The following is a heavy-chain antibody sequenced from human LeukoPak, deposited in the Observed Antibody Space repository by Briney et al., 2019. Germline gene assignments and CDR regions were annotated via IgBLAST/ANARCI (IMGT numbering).Heavy chain of an antibody. CDR3: ARCIAAAGYYYYYGMDM. CDR2: IYPDDSDT. CDR1: GYSFTRYW. Sequence: GESLKISCKGSGYSFTRYWIVWVRQMPGKGLEWMGTIYPDDSDTRYSPAFQGQVTISADKSINTAYVQWSSLKASDTAIYYCARCIAAAGYYYYYGMDMWGQGTTVTVSS. D-gene: IGHD6-13*01. V-gene: IGHV5-51*01. J-gene: IGHJ6*02.